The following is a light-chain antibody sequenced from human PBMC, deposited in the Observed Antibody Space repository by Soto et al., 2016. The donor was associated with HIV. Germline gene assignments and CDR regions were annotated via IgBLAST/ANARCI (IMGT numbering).Light chain of an antibody. CDR3: QQANSFPRT. CDR1: QGITKS. J-gene: IGKJ2*01. Sequence: DIQMTQSPSSLSASVGDRVTITCRASQGITKSLAWYQQKPGKAPKLLLYAASRLESGVTSRFSGTGSGTDYTLTISSLQPEDFATYYCQQANSFPRTFGQGTKLEIK. V-gene: IGKV1-NL1*01. CDR2: AAS.